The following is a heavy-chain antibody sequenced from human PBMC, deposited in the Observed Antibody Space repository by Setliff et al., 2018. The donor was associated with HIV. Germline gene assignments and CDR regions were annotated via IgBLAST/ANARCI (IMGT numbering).Heavy chain of an antibody. V-gene: IGHV4-61*08. CDR2: IYDSGST. CDR3: ARGAPYDYVWGSYRHFDY. D-gene: IGHD3-16*02. J-gene: IGHJ4*02. CDR1: GGSISSGDYY. Sequence: LSLTCTVSGGSISSGDYYWSWIRQPPGKGLEWIGYIYDSGSTNYNPSLKSRVTISVDTSRNQFSLKLSSVTAADTAVYFCARGAPYDYVWGSYRHFDYWGQGTLVTVSS.